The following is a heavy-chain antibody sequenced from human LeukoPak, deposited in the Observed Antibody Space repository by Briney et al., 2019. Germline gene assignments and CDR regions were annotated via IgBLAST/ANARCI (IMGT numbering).Heavy chain of an antibody. D-gene: IGHD4-23*01. CDR1: GGSIMVAAYS. J-gene: IGHJ3*02. V-gene: IGHV4-30-2*01. Sequence: SETLSLTCTVSGGSIMVAAYSWSWIRQPPGKGLEWIGYIYYSGRTYYHPSLKSRVPISLDRSKTQFSLKLSSVTAADTAVYLCARGYGDNSGAWEIWRQRTLVTVSS. CDR3: ARGYGDNSGAWEI. CDR2: IYYSGRT.